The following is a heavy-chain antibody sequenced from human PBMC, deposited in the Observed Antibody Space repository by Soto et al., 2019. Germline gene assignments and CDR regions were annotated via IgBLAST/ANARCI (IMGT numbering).Heavy chain of an antibody. Sequence: TGGSLRLSCAASGFTFTRYSMNWVRQAPGKGLEWVSSISSTTNYVYYGDSMKGRFTIPRDNGKNSLYLEMHSLRAEDTAVYYCARESEDLTSNFDDWGQGTLVTVSS. J-gene: IGHJ4*02. CDR3: ARESEDLTSNFDD. CDR2: ISSTTNYV. V-gene: IGHV3-21*06. CDR1: GFTFTRYS.